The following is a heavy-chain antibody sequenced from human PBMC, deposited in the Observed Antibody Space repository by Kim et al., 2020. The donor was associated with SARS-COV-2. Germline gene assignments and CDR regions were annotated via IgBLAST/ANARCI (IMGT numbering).Heavy chain of an antibody. CDR1: GFTFSSYG. V-gene: IGHV3-30*18. Sequence: GGSLRLSCAASGFTFSSYGMHWVRQAPGKGLEWVAVISYDGSNKYYADSVKGRFTISRDNSKNTLYLQMNSLRAEDTAVYYCAKLGLGTTVTTDSDYWGQGTLVTVSS. J-gene: IGHJ4*02. CDR2: ISYDGSNK. CDR3: AKLGLGTTVTTDSDY. D-gene: IGHD4-4*01.